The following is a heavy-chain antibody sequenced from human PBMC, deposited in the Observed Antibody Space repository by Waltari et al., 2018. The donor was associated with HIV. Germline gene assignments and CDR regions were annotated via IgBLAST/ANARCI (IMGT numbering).Heavy chain of an antibody. V-gene: IGHV3-7*01. D-gene: IGHD1-26*01. Sequence: EVQLVETGGALVQPGGSLRVDCVGSGFPFWKHWMTWVRRAPGKGLEWVANIKQDGNEKNYLDSVKGRFTISRDNAKNSLYLQMNNLRDEDSATYYCARAYSGTYRIGDYWGQGTLVTVSS. J-gene: IGHJ4*02. CDR2: IKQDGNEK. CDR3: ARAYSGTYRIGDY. CDR1: GFPFWKHW.